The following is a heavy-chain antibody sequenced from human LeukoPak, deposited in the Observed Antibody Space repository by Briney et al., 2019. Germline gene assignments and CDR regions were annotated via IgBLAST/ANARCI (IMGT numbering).Heavy chain of an antibody. V-gene: IGHV4-59*01. CDR2: IYYSGST. J-gene: IGHJ5*02. CDR1: GGSISSYY. Sequence: PSETLSLTCTVSGGSISSYYWSWIRQPPGKGLEWIGYIYYSGSTNYNPSLKSRVTISVDTSKNQFSLKLSSVTAADTAVYYCARGEGFHWFDPWGQGTLATVSS. CDR3: ARGEGFHWFDP. D-gene: IGHD1-26*01.